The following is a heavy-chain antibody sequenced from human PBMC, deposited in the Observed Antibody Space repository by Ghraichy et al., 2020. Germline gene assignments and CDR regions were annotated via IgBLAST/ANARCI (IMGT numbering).Heavy chain of an antibody. CDR3: ARASGIPAAGTPYYFDY. D-gene: IGHD6-13*01. V-gene: IGHV3-13*01. CDR2: IGTAGDT. J-gene: IGHJ4*02. Sequence: GESLNISCVASGFTFSTYDMHWVRQGPGEGLEWVSGIGTAGDTYYAGSVKGRFTISRENAKNSLFLQMNSLRAGDTAVYYCARASGIPAAGTPYYFDYWGQGTLVTVSS. CDR1: GFTFSTYD.